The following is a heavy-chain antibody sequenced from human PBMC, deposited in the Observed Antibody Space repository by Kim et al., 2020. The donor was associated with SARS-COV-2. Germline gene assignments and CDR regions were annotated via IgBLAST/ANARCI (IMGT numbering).Heavy chain of an antibody. CDR2: IYYSGST. CDR3: ARDGQPPYDFWSGYYPPYYYGMDV. V-gene: IGHV4-59*13. CDR1: GGSISSYY. D-gene: IGHD3-3*01. Sequence: SETLSLTCTVSGGSISSYYWSWIRQPPGKGLEWIGYIYYSGSTNYNPSLKSRVTISVDTSKNQFSLKLSSVTAADTAVYYCARDGQPPYDFWSGYYPPYYYGMDVWGQGTTVTVSS. J-gene: IGHJ6*02.